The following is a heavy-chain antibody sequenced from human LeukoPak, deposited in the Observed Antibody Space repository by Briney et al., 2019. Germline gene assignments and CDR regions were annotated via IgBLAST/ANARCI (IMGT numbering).Heavy chain of an antibody. V-gene: IGHV1-69*05. Sequence: SVKVSCKASGGTFSSYAISWVRQAPGQGLEWMGGIIPIFGTANYAQKFQGRVTITTDESTSTAYMELSSLRSEDTAVYYCARVHYALVAPHYSYYYYMDVWGKGTTVTVSS. CDR1: GGTFSSYA. CDR3: ARVHYALVAPHYSYYYYMDV. CDR2: IIPIFGTA. J-gene: IGHJ6*03. D-gene: IGHD2-2*01.